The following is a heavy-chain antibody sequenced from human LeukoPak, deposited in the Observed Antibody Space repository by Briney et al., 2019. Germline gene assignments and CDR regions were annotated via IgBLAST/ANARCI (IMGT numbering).Heavy chain of an antibody. CDR3: AREIRGSGSYYKKYYFDY. J-gene: IGHJ4*02. CDR1: GGSISSGGYY. Sequence: SQTLSLTCTVSGGSISSGGYYWSRIRQHPGKGLEWIGYIYSSGSTYYNPSLKSRVTISVDTSKNQFSLKLSSVTAADTAVYYCAREIRGSGSYYKKYYFDYWGQGTLVTVSS. CDR2: IYSSGST. D-gene: IGHD3-10*01. V-gene: IGHV4-31*03.